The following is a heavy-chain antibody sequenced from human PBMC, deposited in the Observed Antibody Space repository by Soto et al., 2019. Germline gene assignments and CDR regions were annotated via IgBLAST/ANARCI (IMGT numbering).Heavy chain of an antibody. D-gene: IGHD1-7*01. CDR3: AKDFARGGLNWNYGTDAFDI. J-gene: IGHJ3*02. CDR2: ISGSGGST. CDR1: GFTFSSYA. V-gene: IGHV3-23*01. Sequence: GSLRLSCAASGFTFSSYAMSWVRQAPGKGLEWVSAISGSGGSTYYADSVKGRFTISRDNSKNTLYLQMNSLRAEDTAVYYCAKDFARGGLNWNYGTDAFDIWGQGTMVTVSS.